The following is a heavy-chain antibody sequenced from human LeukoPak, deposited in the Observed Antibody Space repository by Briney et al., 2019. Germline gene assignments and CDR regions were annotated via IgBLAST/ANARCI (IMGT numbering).Heavy chain of an antibody. D-gene: IGHD4-11*01. Sequence: GGSLRLSCAASGFTFSSYAMSWVRQAPGKGLEWVSAISGSGGSTYYADSVTGRFTISRDNSKNTLYLQMNSLRVEDTAVYYCAKAATVTKYNWFDPWGQGTLVTVSS. CDR2: ISGSGGST. J-gene: IGHJ5*02. V-gene: IGHV3-23*01. CDR3: AKAATVTKYNWFDP. CDR1: GFTFSSYA.